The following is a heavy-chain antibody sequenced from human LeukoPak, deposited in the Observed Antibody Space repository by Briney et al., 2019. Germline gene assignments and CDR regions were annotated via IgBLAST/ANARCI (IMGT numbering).Heavy chain of an antibody. D-gene: IGHD6-13*01. CDR1: GGSISSSSYY. CDR2: IYYSGTA. J-gene: IGHJ6*03. Sequence: SETLSLTCTVSGGSISSSSYYWGWIRQPPGKGLEWIGTIYYSGTAYYSPSLKSRVTISVDTSMNQFSLRLSSVTAADTAVFYCARVAAARYYYYMDVWGKGSTVTVSS. CDR3: ARVAAARYYYYMDV. V-gene: IGHV4-39*01.